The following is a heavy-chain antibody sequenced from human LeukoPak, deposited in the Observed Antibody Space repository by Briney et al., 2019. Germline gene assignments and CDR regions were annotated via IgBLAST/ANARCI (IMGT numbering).Heavy chain of an antibody. Sequence: GGSLRLSCAASGFTFSSCGMHWARQAPGKGLEWVAVISFDGSNKYYADSVKGRFTISRDNSKNTLYLQMNSLSAEDTAVYYCAKEIAVADLFDYWGQGTLVTVSS. V-gene: IGHV3-30*18. CDR2: ISFDGSNK. CDR1: GFTFSSCG. CDR3: AKEIAVADLFDY. J-gene: IGHJ4*02. D-gene: IGHD6-19*01.